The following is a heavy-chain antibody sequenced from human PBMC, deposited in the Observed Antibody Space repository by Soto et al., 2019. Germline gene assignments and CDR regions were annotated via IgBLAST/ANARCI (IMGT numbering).Heavy chain of an antibody. CDR1: GFTLSHYS. J-gene: IGHJ4*02. V-gene: IGHV3-64D*06. D-gene: IGHD2-15*01. CDR3: VKVPGDCTGGSCFSYFDY. Sequence: SLRLSCSGCGFTLSHYSLYWVRQAPGKGLRYVSTISGNGGSTHYAASVRGRFTISRDNSKSTVFLQMRGLGVADSAVYYCVKVPGDCTGGSCFSYFDYWGQGALVTVSS. CDR2: ISGNGGST.